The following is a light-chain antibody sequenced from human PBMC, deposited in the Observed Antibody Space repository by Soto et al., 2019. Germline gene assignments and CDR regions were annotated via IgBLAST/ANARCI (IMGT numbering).Light chain of an antibody. CDR3: QQYSNLWT. J-gene: IGKJ1*01. Sequence: EIVLTQSPVTLAFSPGEIATLSCRASQSVSSSYLAWYQQKPGQAPRLLIYGASSRATGIPDRFSGSGSGTDFTLSISRLEPEDFAVYYCQQYSNLWTFGQGTKVDIK. CDR2: GAS. CDR1: QSVSSSY. V-gene: IGKV3D-20*02.